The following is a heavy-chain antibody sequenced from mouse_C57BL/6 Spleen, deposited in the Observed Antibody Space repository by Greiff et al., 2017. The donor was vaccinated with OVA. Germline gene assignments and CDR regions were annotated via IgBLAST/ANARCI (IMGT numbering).Heavy chain of an antibody. CDR1: GYSITSGYY. CDR2: ISYDGSN. D-gene: IGHD3-2*01. J-gene: IGHJ3*01. Sequence: EVKLMESGPGLVKPSQSLSLTCSVTGYSITSGYYWNWIRQFPGNKLEWMGYISYDGSNNYNPSLKNRISITRDTSKNQFFLKLNSVTTEDTATYYCARMGDNPFAYWGQGTLVTVSA. CDR3: ARMGDNPFAY. V-gene: IGHV3-6*01.